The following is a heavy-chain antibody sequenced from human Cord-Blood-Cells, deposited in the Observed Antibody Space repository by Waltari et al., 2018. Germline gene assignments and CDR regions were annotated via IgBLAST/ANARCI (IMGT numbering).Heavy chain of an antibody. D-gene: IGHD3-10*01. CDR3: ASYGSGSYYNGNFDY. V-gene: IGHV4-39*01. CDR2: IYYSGST. CDR1: GGPISSSSYY. J-gene: IGHJ4*02. Sequence: QLQLQESGPGLVKPSETLSLTCPVSGGPISSSSYYWGWIRQPPWKGLEWIGSIYYSGSTYYNPSRKSRVTISVDTSKNQFSLKLSSVTAADTAVYYCASYGSGSYYNGNFDYWGQGTLVTVSS.